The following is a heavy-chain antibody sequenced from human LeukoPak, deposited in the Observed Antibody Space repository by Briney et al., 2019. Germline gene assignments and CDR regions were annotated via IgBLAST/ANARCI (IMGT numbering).Heavy chain of an antibody. CDR1: GGTFSSYA. J-gene: IGHJ6*02. CDR2: IIPILGIA. V-gene: IGHV1-69*04. D-gene: IGHD6-19*01. Sequence: SVKVSCKASGGTFSSYAISWVRQAPGQGLEWMGRIIPILGIANYAQKFQGRVTITADKSTSTAYMELSSLRSEDTAVYYCARDRSGAGHYYYYGMDVWGQGTTVTVSS. CDR3: ARDRSGAGHYYYYGMDV.